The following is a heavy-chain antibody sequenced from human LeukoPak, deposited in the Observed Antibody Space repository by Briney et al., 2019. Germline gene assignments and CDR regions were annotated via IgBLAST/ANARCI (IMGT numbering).Heavy chain of an antibody. D-gene: IGHD1-26*01. V-gene: IGHV4-38-2*01. CDR1: GYSINSFYY. CDR3: ARQLGGSYGEYYFDY. CDR2: ISHRGGT. J-gene: IGHJ4*02. Sequence: SETLSLTRAVSGYSINSFYYWGWIRQPPGKGLEWIASISHRGGTYYNLSLKSRVTISVDTVKNQLSLKVNSVTAADTAVYYCARQLGGSYGEYYFDYSGQGTLVTVSS.